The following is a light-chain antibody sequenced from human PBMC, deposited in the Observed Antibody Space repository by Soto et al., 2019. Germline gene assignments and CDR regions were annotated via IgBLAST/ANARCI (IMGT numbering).Light chain of an antibody. V-gene: IGKV1-5*03. CDR3: HQSETYSGT. Sequence: DIQMTQSPSSLSASVGDRVTITCRASQIINTWLAGYQQKPGKAPKLLIYRASYLVNGVPSRFSGSGSGTEFTLTSSSLQPDDFSIYYCHQSETYSGTFGPGTNVDL. J-gene: IGKJ3*01. CDR1: QIINTW. CDR2: RAS.